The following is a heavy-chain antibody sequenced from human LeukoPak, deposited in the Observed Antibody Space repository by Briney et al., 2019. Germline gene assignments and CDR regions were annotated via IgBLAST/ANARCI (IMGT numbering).Heavy chain of an antibody. CDR3: ARGRNAGGPYYSDY. V-gene: IGHV3-30*03. CDR2: ISYDGSNK. J-gene: IGHJ4*02. CDR1: GFTFSSYG. Sequence: PGGSLRLSCAASGFTFSSYGMHWVRQAPGKGLEWVAVISYDGSNKYYADSVKGRFTISRDNSKNSLFLQLSSLRDEDTAVYYCARGRNAGGPYYSDYWGQGTLVTVSS. D-gene: IGHD4-23*01.